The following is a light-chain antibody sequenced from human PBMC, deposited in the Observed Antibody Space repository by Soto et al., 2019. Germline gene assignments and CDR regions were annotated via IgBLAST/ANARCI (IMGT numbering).Light chain of an antibody. CDR2: DVT. Sequence: QSALTQPRSVSGSPGQSVTISCTGTSSDVGGYNYVSWYQQHPGKAPKLMIYDVTKRPSGVPDRFSGSKSGNTASLTISGLQAEDEADYYCCSYAGIYTFYVFGT. J-gene: IGLJ1*01. CDR1: SSDVGGYNY. CDR3: CSYAGIYTFYV. V-gene: IGLV2-11*01.